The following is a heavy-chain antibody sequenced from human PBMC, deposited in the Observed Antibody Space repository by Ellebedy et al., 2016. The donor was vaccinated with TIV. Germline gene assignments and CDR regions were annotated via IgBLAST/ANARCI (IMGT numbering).Heavy chain of an antibody. J-gene: IGHJ6*02. Sequence: GGSLRLSCAASGFSVTNNYMSWVRQAPGQGLEWVSLIYAGGTTNYADSVKGRFTISRDTSNNTVHLEMNSLRPEDTAVYYCSREGLEAGMDLWGQGTTVIVSS. V-gene: IGHV3-53*05. CDR1: GFSVTNNY. CDR3: SREGLEAGMDL. CDR2: IYAGGTT.